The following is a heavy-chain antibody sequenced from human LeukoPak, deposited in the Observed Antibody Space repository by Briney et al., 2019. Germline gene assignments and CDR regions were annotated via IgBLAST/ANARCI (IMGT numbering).Heavy chain of an antibody. J-gene: IGHJ4*02. D-gene: IGHD3-22*01. CDR1: GFTFSSYA. Sequence: PGGSLRLSCAASGFTFSSYAMGWVRQAPGKGLEWVSSISGSGGSTYYADSVKGRFTISRDNSKNTLYLQMNSLRAEDTAVYYCAKLNGGKEYYYDSSGYYYTAYWGQGTLVTVSS. CDR3: AKLNGGKEYYYDSSGYYYTAY. CDR2: ISGSGGST. V-gene: IGHV3-23*01.